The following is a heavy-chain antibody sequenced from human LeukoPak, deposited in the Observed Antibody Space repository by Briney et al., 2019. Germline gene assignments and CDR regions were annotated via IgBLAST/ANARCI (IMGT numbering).Heavy chain of an antibody. Sequence: GGSLRLSCAASGFTFSSYEMNWVRQAPGKGLEWVSYISSSGGTIYYADSVKGRFTISRDNAKNSLYLQMNSLRAEDTAVYYCARPPPYSSSWYVFDYWGQGTLVTVSS. D-gene: IGHD6-13*01. J-gene: IGHJ4*02. CDR1: GFTFSSYE. CDR3: ARPPPYSSSWYVFDY. CDR2: ISSSGGTI. V-gene: IGHV3-48*03.